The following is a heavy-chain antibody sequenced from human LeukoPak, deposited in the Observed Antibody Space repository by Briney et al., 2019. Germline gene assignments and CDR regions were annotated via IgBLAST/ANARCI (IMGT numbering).Heavy chain of an antibody. CDR1: GFTFSSYA. V-gene: IGHV3-23*01. Sequence: PGGSLRLSCAASGFTFSSYAMSWVRQAPGKGLEWVSAISGSGGSTYYADSVKGRFTISGDNSKNTLYLQMNSLRAEDTAVYYCAGSPAVRGAGYYYYMDVWGKGTTVTVSS. CDR2: ISGSGGST. D-gene: IGHD3-10*01. CDR3: AGSPAVRGAGYYYYMDV. J-gene: IGHJ6*03.